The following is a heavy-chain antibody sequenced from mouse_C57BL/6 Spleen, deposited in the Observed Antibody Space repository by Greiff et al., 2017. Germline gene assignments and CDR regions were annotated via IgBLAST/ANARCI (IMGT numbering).Heavy chain of an antibody. Sequence: VQLQQPGAELVKPGASVKLSCKASGYTFTSYWMHWVKQRPGRGLEWIGVINPGSGGTNYNEKFKGKATLTADKSSSTAYMQLSSLTSEDSAVYFCARFAYWGQGTLVTVSA. CDR3: ARFAY. CDR2: INPGSGGT. CDR1: GYTFTSYW. J-gene: IGHJ3*01. V-gene: IGHV1-62-3*01.